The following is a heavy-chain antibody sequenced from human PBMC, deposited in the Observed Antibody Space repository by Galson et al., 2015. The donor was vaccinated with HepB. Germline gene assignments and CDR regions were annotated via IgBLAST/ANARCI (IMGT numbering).Heavy chain of an antibody. Sequence: SIYYADSVRGRFTISRDNAKSSLYLQMSSLRAEDTAVYYCARDQVDGTPRNYGMDVWGQGTTVTVSS. CDR3: ARDQVDGTPRNYGMDV. J-gene: IGHJ6*02. D-gene: IGHD2-15*01. V-gene: IGHV3-21*06. CDR2: SI.